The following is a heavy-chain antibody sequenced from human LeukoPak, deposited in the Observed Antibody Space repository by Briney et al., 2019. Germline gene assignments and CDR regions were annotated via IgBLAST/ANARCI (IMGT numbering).Heavy chain of an antibody. D-gene: IGHD3-10*01. J-gene: IGHJ4*02. V-gene: IGHV3-11*04. CDR2: IGSSGRTI. CDR3: AKRKDGSGFTDY. CDR1: GFTFSDYY. Sequence: GGSLRLSCAASGFTFSDYYMSWIRQAPGKGLEWVSYIGSSGRTIYYADSVKGRFTISRDNAKNSLYLQMNSLRAEDTAVYYCAKRKDGSGFTDYWGQGTLVTVSS.